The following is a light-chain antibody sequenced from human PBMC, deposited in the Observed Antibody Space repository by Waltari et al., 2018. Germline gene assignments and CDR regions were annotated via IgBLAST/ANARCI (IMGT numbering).Light chain of an antibody. J-gene: IGKJ2*01. CDR1: QAISGY. CDR2: TAS. V-gene: IGKV1-39*01. Sequence: DIEMTQSPSSLSASIGDRVTITCRASQAISGYLNWYQQKPGRAPKLLIYTASTLQSGVPSRFSGSGYGTDFTLTISSLQPEDFATYYCQQYSSFSGTFGQGTYLDIQ. CDR3: QQYSSFSGT.